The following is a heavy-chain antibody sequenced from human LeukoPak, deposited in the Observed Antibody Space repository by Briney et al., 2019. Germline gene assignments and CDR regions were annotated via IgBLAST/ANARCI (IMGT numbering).Heavy chain of an antibody. Sequence: PSETLSLTCTVSGYSISSGYYWGWIRQPPGKGLEWIGSIYHSGSTYYNPSLKSRVTISVDTSKNQFSLKLSSVTAADTAVYYCARATSRDVKVERNWFDPWGQGTLVTVSS. D-gene: IGHD2-21*02. V-gene: IGHV4-38-2*02. CDR2: IYHSGST. J-gene: IGHJ5*02. CDR1: GYSISSGYY. CDR3: ARATSRDVKVERNWFDP.